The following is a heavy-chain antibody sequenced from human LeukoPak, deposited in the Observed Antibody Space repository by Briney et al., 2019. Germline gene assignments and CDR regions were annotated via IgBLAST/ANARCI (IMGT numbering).Heavy chain of an antibody. CDR3: ARCTTGRTFGSLREIKRSREIDY. Sequence: PGGSLRLSCAASGFTFSSYSMNWVRQAPGKGLEWVSSISSSSSNIYYADSVKGRFTISRDNAKNSLYLQMNSLRVEDTAVYYCARCTTGRTFGSLREIKRSREIDYWGQGTLVTVSS. J-gene: IGHJ4*02. CDR2: ISSSSSNI. CDR1: GFTFSSYS. D-gene: IGHD1-1*01. V-gene: IGHV3-21*01.